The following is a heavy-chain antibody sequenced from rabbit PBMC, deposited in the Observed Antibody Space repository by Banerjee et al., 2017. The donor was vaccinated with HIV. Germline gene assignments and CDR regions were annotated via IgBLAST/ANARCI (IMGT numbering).Heavy chain of an antibody. V-gene: IGHV1S40*01. CDR2: IDAGSSGYT. CDR1: GFSFSSGYY. D-gene: IGHD4-1*01. J-gene: IGHJ4*01. Sequence: QSLEESGGDLVKPGASLTLTCTASGFSFSSGYYMCWVRQAPGKGLEWIGCIDAGSSGYTYYARWAKGRFTISKTSSTTVTLQMTSLTAADTATYFCARSTIGNWMWDLWGPGTLVTVS. CDR3: ARSTIGNWMWDL.